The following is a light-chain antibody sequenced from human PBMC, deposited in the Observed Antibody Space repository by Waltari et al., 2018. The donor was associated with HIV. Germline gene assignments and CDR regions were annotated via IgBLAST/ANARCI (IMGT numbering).Light chain of an antibody. CDR2: DYS. V-gene: IGLV3-21*02. CDR1: NIGTKT. Sequence: SYVLTQPPSMSVAPGQTARTTCGGNNIGTKTVHWYQQKPGPAAMVVVNDYSDRPSGIPERFSGSNSGNTATLTISRVEAGDEADYYCQVWDSDSDQGVFGGGTKLTVL. CDR3: QVWDSDSDQGV. J-gene: IGLJ2*01.